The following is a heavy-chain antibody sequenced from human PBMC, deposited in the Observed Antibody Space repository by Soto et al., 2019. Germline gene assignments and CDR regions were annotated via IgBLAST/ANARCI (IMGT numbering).Heavy chain of an antibody. CDR3: AREYCSSTSCYVYWFDP. CDR2: IIPIFGTA. CDR1: GGTFSSYA. Sequence: QVQLVQSGAEVKKPGSSVKVSCKASGGTFSSYAISWVRQAPGQGLEWMGGIIPIFGTANYAQKVQCRGTITADESTSSAYRELISLRSEDTAVYYCAREYCSSTSCYVYWFDPWGQGTLVTVSS. J-gene: IGHJ5*02. V-gene: IGHV1-69*01. D-gene: IGHD2-2*01.